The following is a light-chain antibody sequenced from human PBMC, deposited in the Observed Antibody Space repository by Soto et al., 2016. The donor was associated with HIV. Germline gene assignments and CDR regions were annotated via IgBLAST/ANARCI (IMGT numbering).Light chain of an antibody. CDR1: SLRSYY. V-gene: IGLV3-19*01. Sequence: SSELTQDPAVSVALGQTVTITCQGDSLRSYYASWYQQKPGQAPVLVMYGKNNRPTGIPDRFSGSHSGDTASLTITGAQADDEADYYCNSRDSSGDHLSVFGSGTKVTVL. CDR2: GKN. CDR3: NSRDSSGDHLSV. J-gene: IGLJ1*01.